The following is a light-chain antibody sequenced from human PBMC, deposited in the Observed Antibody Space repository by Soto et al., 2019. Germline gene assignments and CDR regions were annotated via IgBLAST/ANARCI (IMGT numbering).Light chain of an antibody. CDR3: AAWDDSLSGVV. CDR1: SSNIGSNY. Sequence: QSVLTQPPSASGTPGQRVTISCSGSSSNIGSNYVYWYQQLPGSAPKLLIYRNNHRPSGVPDRFSGSKYGTSASLAISGLRSEDEADYYCAAWDDSLSGVVFGGGTKVTVL. J-gene: IGLJ2*01. V-gene: IGLV1-47*01. CDR2: RNN.